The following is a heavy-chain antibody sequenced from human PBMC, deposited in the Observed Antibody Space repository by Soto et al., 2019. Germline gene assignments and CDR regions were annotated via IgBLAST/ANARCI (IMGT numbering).Heavy chain of an antibody. CDR2: ISWNRGDI. V-gene: IGHV3-9*01. CDR3: AKDKDLDRAGPFDY. D-gene: IGHD5-18*01. Sequence: EVQLVESGGGSVQPGRSLRLSCAASGFSFDDYGMHWVRQGPGKGLEWVSGISWNRGDIYYADSVKGRFTISRDNAKRSMYLQMNSLRTEDTALYYCAKDKDLDRAGPFDYWGQGILVTVSS. CDR1: GFSFDDYG. J-gene: IGHJ4*02.